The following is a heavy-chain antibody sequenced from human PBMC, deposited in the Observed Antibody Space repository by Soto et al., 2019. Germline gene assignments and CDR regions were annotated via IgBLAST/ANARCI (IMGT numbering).Heavy chain of an antibody. D-gene: IGHD5-18*01. Sequence: GASVKVSCKASGYSFTGYGISWVRQAPGQGLEWMGWIIPFLGIANYAQKFQGRVTITADKSTSTAYMELSSLRSEDTAVYYCARDGYGDRDAFDIWGQGTMVTVSS. J-gene: IGHJ3*02. CDR2: IIPFLGIA. CDR3: ARDGYGDRDAFDI. V-gene: IGHV1-69*10. CDR1: GYSFTGYG.